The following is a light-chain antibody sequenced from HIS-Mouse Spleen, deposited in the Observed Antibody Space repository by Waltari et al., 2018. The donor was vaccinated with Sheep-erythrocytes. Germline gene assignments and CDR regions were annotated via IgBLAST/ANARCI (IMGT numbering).Light chain of an antibody. CDR1: SSNIGSNY. CDR2: RNI. J-gene: IGLJ1*01. V-gene: IGLV1-47*01. Sequence: QSVLTQPPSASGTPGQRVTISCSGSSSNIGSNYVYWYQQLPGTAPKLLIYRNIQRPSGVPDRFSGSKSGTSASLAISGLRSEDEADYYWAAWDDSLSGYVFGTGTKVTVL. CDR3: AAWDDSLSGYV.